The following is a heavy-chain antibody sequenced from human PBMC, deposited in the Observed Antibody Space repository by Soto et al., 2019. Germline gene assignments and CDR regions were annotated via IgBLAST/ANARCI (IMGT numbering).Heavy chain of an antibody. V-gene: IGHV3-15*01. CDR2: INSNTDGGTT. J-gene: IGHJ4*01. CDR3: TTDYLRLPRELDSRYDPTDY. D-gene: IGHD5-12*01. Sequence: VKLVETGGGLVKPGGSLRLSCAASGFTFSNARMSWVRQAPGKGLEWVGRINSNTDGGTTDYAAPAKGRFTISRDDSNNTLYLQMNSLKTADTSVYYCTTDYLRLPRELDSRYDPTDYWCHGTLVTDS. CDR1: GFTFSNAR.